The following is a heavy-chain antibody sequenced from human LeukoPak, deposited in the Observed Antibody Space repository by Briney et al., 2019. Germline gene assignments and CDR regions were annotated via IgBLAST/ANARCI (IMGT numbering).Heavy chain of an antibody. CDR3: ARGAARFSSGWLDFDY. V-gene: IGHV1-8*01. CDR1: GYTFTSYD. J-gene: IGHJ4*02. D-gene: IGHD6-19*01. CDR2: MNPNSGNT. Sequence: ASVKVSCKASGYTFTSYDINWVRQATGQGLEWMGWMNPNSGNTGYAQKFQGRVTMTRNTSLSTAYMELSSLRSEDTAVYYCARGAARFSSGWLDFDYWGQGTLVTVSS.